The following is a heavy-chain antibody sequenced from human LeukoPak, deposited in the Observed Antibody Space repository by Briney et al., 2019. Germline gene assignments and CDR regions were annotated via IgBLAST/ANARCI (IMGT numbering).Heavy chain of an antibody. J-gene: IGHJ5*02. CDR1: GGSMRIYY. V-gene: IGHV4-59*01. CDR3: ARVTVVRLSHNWFDP. D-gene: IGHD4-23*01. CDR2: NYYSGST. Sequence: SETLSLTRTVPGGSMRIYYRSWIRQLPGKGLKRIGYNYYSGSTNYNPSLKCRVHMSVDTSKNQFSLKLSSVADADTAVYYCARVTVVRLSHNWFDPWGQGTLVTVSS.